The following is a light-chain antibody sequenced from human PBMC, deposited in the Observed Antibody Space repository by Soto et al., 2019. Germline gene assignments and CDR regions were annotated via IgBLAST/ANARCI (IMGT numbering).Light chain of an antibody. J-gene: IGLJ3*02. Sequence: QSALTQPASVSGSPGQSITISCTGVSSAVGGGGYESVSWYQQHPGTAPILLFYDISYRSAGVSTRFAGSKSGNTASLTISLLDAEDEDYYYCTSYTSSSTLVFGGGTKLTVL. CDR2: DIS. CDR3: TSYTSSSTLV. V-gene: IGLV2-14*01. CDR1: SSAVGGGGYES.